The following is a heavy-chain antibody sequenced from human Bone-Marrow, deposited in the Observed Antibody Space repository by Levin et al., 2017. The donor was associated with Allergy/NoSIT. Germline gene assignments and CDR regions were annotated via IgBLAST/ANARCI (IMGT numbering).Heavy chain of an antibody. D-gene: IGHD2-2*01. J-gene: IGHJ4*02. CDR3: TRANTSPFDY. CDR2: IWYDGSKT. Sequence: PGGSLRLSCAASGFTLSSYGMHWVRQAPGKGLEWVAIIWYDGSKTFYADSVKGRFTISRDTSKNTVYLQMHSLTAEDTAVYYCTRANTSPFDYWGQGTLVTVSS. CDR1: GFTLSSYG. V-gene: IGHV3-33*01.